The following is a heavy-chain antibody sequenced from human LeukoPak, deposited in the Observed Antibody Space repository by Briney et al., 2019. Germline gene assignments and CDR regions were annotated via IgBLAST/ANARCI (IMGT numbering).Heavy chain of an antibody. CDR1: GFTFSSYA. D-gene: IGHD6-13*01. Sequence: GGSLRLSCAASGFTFSSYAMNWVRQAPGKGLEWVAVISSDGSNKYHADFVRGRITISRDNSKNTLYLQMNSLRAEDTAVYYCARDWGGIAAKFDYWGQGALVTVSS. CDR3: ARDWGGIAAKFDY. J-gene: IGHJ4*02. CDR2: ISSDGSNK. V-gene: IGHV3-30*04.